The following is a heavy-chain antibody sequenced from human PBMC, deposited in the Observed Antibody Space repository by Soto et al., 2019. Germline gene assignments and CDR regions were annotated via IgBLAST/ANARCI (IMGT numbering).Heavy chain of an antibody. Sequence: QVQLVQSGAEVKKPGSSVKVSCKASGGTFSSYTISWVRQAPGQGLEWMGRIIPILGIANYAQKFQGRVRITADKSTSTAYMELSSLRSEDTAVYYGARGIAAAGTCMDVWGQGTTVTVSS. D-gene: IGHD6-13*01. CDR3: ARGIAAAGTCMDV. CDR2: IIPILGIA. V-gene: IGHV1-69*02. J-gene: IGHJ6*02. CDR1: GGTFSSYT.